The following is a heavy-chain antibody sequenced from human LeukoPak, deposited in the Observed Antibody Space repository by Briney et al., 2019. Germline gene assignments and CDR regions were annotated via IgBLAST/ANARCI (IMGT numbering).Heavy chain of an antibody. Sequence: GRSLRLSCAAPGFTFSRYGMHWVRQAPGKGLEWVAVIWYDGSDKYYADSVKGRFTISRDNSKNTLYLQMNSLRAEDTAVYYCAKSFYDGSGSYYNFDYWGQGTLVTVSS. CDR1: GFTFSRYG. CDR3: AKSFYDGSGSYYNFDY. D-gene: IGHD3-10*01. CDR2: IWYDGSDK. J-gene: IGHJ4*02. V-gene: IGHV3-33*06.